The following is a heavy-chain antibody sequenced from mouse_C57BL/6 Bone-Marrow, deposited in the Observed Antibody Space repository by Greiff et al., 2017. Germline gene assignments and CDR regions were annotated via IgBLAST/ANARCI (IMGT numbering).Heavy chain of an antibody. CDR1: GFNIKDDY. V-gene: IGHV14-4*01. CDR2: IDPENGDT. CDR3: TTGGYDEDYFDY. J-gene: IGHJ2*01. D-gene: IGHD2-2*01. Sequence: VQLKQSGAELVRPGASVKLSCTASGFNIKDDYMHWVKQRPEQGLEWIGWIDPENGDTEYASKFQGKATITADTSSNTAYLQLSSLTSEDTAVXYCTTGGYDEDYFDYWGQGTTLTVSS.